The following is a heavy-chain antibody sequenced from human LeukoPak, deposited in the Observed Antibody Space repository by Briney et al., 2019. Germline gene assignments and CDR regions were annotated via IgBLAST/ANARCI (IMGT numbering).Heavy chain of an antibody. V-gene: IGHV3-48*03. Sequence: GGSLRLSCAASGFTFSSYEMNWVRQAPGKGLEWVSYISSSGSTIYYADSVKGRFTISRDNAKNSLYLQMNSLRAEDTAVYYCARSRGAGPGAYFDYWGQGTLITVSS. J-gene: IGHJ4*02. D-gene: IGHD6-19*01. CDR1: GFTFSSYE. CDR3: ARSRGAGPGAYFDY. CDR2: ISSSGSTI.